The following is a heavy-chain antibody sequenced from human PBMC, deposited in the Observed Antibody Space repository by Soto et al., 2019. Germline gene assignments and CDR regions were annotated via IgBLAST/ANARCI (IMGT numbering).Heavy chain of an antibody. D-gene: IGHD6-13*01. CDR1: GFSLSTSGMC. Sequence: SGPTLVNPTQTLTLTCTFSGFSLSTSGMCVSWIRQPPGKTLDWLAVIDWDDEKFYSTSLKTRLTISKDTSKNQVVLTMTNVGPADTATYYCAPTRAAAGSFLFDYWGQGTLVTVSS. J-gene: IGHJ4*02. CDR2: IDWDDEK. V-gene: IGHV2-70*13. CDR3: APTRAAAGSFLFDY.